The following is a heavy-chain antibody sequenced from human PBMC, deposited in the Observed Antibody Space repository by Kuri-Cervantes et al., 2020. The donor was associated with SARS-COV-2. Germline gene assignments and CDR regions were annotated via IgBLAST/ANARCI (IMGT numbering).Heavy chain of an antibody. J-gene: IGHJ4*02. Sequence: ETLSLTCAASGFTFSSYAMSWVRQAPGKGLEWVSAISGSGGSTYYADSVKGRFTISRDNSKNTLYLQMNSLRAEDTAVYYCAKDRSSGWYYFDYWGQGTLVTVSS. CDR3: AKDRSSGWYYFDY. CDR1: GFTFSSYA. D-gene: IGHD6-19*01. CDR2: ISGSGGST. V-gene: IGHV3-23*01.